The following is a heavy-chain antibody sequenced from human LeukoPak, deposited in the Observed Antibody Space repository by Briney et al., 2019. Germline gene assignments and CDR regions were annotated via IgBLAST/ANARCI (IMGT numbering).Heavy chain of an antibody. CDR2: IIPILGIA. CDR1: GGTFSSYA. CDR3: ARGSSGWYIDY. V-gene: IGHV1-69*04. J-gene: IGHJ4*02. Sequence: SVKVSCKASGGTFSSYAISWVRQAPGQGLEWMGRIIPILGIANYAQKFQGRVTITADKSTSTAYMELSSLRPEDTAAYYCARGSSGWYIDYWGQGTLVTVSS. D-gene: IGHD6-19*01.